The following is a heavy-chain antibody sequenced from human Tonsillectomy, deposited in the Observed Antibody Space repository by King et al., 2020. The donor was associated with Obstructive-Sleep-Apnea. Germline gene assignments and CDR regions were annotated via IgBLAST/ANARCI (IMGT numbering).Heavy chain of an antibody. J-gene: IGHJ3*02. D-gene: IGHD1-26*01. Sequence: VQLVESGGGLVQPGGSLRLSCAASGFTFSSYDMHWVSQATGKGLEWVSAIGTAGDTYYPGSVKGRFTISRENAKNSLYLQMNSLRAGDTAVYYCARKGGSYLGDAFAIWGQGTMVTVSS. CDR1: GFTFSSYD. CDR2: IGTAGDT. V-gene: IGHV3-13*04. CDR3: ARKGGSYLGDAFAI.